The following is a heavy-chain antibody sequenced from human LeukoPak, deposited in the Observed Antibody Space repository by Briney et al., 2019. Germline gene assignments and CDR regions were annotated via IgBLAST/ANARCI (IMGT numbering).Heavy chain of an antibody. CDR1: GGMFHDYA. J-gene: IGHJ4*02. CDR3: ARESESSGWYDY. V-gene: IGHV3-43*02. Sequence: PGGSLRLSCAAPGGMFHDYAIHWVRQAPGKGLEWVSLISGDGGSTFYADSVKGRFTISRDNSKNSLYLQMNSLRSDDTALYYCARESESSGWYDYWGQGTLVTVSS. CDR2: ISGDGGST. D-gene: IGHD6-19*01.